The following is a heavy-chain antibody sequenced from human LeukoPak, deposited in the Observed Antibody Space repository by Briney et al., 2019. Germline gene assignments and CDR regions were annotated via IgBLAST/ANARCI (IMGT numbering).Heavy chain of an antibody. J-gene: IGHJ4*02. CDR3: AREDDYVWGSYDY. CDR1: GFTSSSYE. Sequence: GGSLRLSCAAPGFTSSSYEMNWVRQAPGKGLEGVSYISSSGSTIYYADSVKGRFTISRDNAKNSLYLQMNSLRAEDTAVYYCAREDDYVWGSYDYWGQGTLVTVSS. V-gene: IGHV3-48*03. CDR2: ISSSGSTI. D-gene: IGHD3-16*01.